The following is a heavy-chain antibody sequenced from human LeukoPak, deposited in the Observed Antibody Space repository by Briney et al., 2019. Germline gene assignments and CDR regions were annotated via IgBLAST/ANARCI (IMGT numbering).Heavy chain of an antibody. J-gene: IGHJ5*02. CDR3: AREYSSTWTGAWFDP. V-gene: IGHV3-21*01. CDR2: ISSSSSYI. Sequence: GGSLRLSCAASGFTFSSYSMNWVRQAPGKGLEWVSSISSSSSYIYYADSVKGRFTISRDNAKKSLYLQMNSLIVEDTAVYYCAREYSSTWTGAWFDPWGQGTLVTVSS. CDR1: GFTFSSYS. D-gene: IGHD6-13*01.